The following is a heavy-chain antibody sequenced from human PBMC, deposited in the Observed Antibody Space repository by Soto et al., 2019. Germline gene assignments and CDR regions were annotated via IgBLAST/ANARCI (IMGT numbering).Heavy chain of an antibody. V-gene: IGHV4-30-2*01. CDR3: ARIQRFYDSSGYYYGWFDP. CDR2: IYHSGST. D-gene: IGHD3-22*01. CDR1: GGSISSGGYS. J-gene: IGHJ5*02. Sequence: QLQLQESGSGLVKPSQTLSLTCAVSGGSISSGGYSWSWIRQPPGKGLEWIGYIYHSGSTYYNPSLKSRVTISVDRSKNQFSLKLSSVTAADTAVYYCARIQRFYDSSGYYYGWFDPWGQGTLVTVSS.